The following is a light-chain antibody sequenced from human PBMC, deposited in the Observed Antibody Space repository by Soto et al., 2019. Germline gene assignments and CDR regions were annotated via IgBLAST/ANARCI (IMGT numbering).Light chain of an antibody. CDR3: QQYNTYST. V-gene: IGKV1-5*01. CDR1: QSISRW. J-gene: IGKJ5*01. CDR2: DAS. Sequence: DVQMTQSPSTLSASVGDRVTITCRASQSISRWLAWYQQKPGKAPQALVYDASSLKSGVPSRFSGNGSGTEFTLTISSLQPDDFATYYCQQYNTYSTFGQGTRLEIK.